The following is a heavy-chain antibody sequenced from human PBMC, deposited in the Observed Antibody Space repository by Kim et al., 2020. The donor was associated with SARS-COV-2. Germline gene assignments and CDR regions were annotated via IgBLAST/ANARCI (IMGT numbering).Heavy chain of an antibody. CDR3: ASALGH. Sequence: SETLSLTCTASGDSLSSDYWSWNRQPAGKGLEWIGRIYTSGRTNYNPSLQSRVTMSVDMSKNQSSLKLSSVTAADTAGYYCASALGHWGQGTLVIVSS. D-gene: IGHD3-16*02. J-gene: IGHJ4*02. CDR2: IYTSGRT. V-gene: IGHV4-4*07. CDR1: GDSLSSDY.